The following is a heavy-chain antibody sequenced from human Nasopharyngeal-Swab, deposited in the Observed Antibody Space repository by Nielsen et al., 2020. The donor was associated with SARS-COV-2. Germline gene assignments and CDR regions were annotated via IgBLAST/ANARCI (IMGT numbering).Heavy chain of an antibody. Sequence: GESLKISCAASGFTFDDYAMSWVRQVPGKGLEWVANINWIGGSADYSDAVKGRFTISRDNAKNFLYLQMNSLRAEDTAIYHCARQTIYSFGWFDSWGQGNLVTVSS. D-gene: IGHD3-3*01. J-gene: IGHJ5*01. CDR3: ARQTIYSFGWFDS. V-gene: IGHV3-20*01. CDR2: INWIGGSA. CDR1: GFTFDDYA.